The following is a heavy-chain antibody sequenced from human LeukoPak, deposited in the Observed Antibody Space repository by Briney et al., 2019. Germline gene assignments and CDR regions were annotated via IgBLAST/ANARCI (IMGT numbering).Heavy chain of an antibody. V-gene: IGHV3-53*01. CDR1: GFTVTGSY. CDR3: AQGHYYGSGSLDY. J-gene: IGHJ4*02. D-gene: IGHD3-10*01. Sequence: GGSLRLSCAASGFTVTGSYMSWVRQAPGKGLEWVSIIYSGGSTYYADSVKGRFTISRDNSKNTLYVQMNSLRAEDTAVYYCAQGHYYGSGSLDYWGQGTLVTVSS. CDR2: IYSGGST.